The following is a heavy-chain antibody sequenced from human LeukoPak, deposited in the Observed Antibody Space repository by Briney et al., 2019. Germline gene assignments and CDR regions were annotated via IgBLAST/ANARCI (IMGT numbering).Heavy chain of an antibody. D-gene: IGHD6-13*01. V-gene: IGHV1-69*05. CDR1: GGTFSSYA. CDR2: IIPIFGTA. CDR3: ARDRGLGSSWSFDY. Sequence: SVKVSCKASGGTFSSYAISWVRQAPGQGLEWMGGIIPIFGTANYAQKFQGRVTITTDESTSTASMELSSLRSEDTAVYYCARDRGLGSSWSFDYWGQGTLVTVSS. J-gene: IGHJ4*02.